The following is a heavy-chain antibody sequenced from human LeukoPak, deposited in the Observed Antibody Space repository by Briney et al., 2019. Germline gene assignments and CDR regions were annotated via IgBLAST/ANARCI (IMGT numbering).Heavy chain of an antibody. J-gene: IGHJ4*02. V-gene: IGHV1-2*02. CDR1: GYTFTRYY. Sequence: SVKVSCMASGYTFTRYYMHSLRPPPGQALEWMGWINPNSCSTNNPHKLQGRPTLTRDTPIRTHDMELSRLRDDGTAVYYCARVGWLGNLYFDYWVQGTLVTVCS. CDR2: INPNSCST. CDR3: ARVGWLGNLYFDY. D-gene: IGHD5-24*01.